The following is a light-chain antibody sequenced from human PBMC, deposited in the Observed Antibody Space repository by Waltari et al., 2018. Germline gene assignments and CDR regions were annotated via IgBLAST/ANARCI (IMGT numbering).Light chain of an antibody. V-gene: IGKV3-11*01. CDR2: DAS. J-gene: IGKJ4*01. CDR3: QQRSSWPLT. Sequence: EIVLTQSPATLSLSPGQRATLSCRTSQSVSRFLAWYQQRPGQAPRLLIYDASTRATGSPARFSGSGSGTDFTLTISSLDPDDLAVYYCQQRSSWPLTFGGGTRVQIK. CDR1: QSVSRF.